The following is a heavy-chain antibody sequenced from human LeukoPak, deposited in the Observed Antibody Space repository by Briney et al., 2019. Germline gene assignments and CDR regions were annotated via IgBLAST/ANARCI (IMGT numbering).Heavy chain of an antibody. D-gene: IGHD3-22*01. V-gene: IGHV3-21*01. J-gene: IGHJ4*02. CDR3: ASPFGPDYYDSSGYPGEDYFDY. CDR2: ISSSSSCI. Sequence: SGGSLRLSCAASGFTFSSYSMNWVRQAPGKGLEWVSSISSSSSCIYYADSVKGRFTISRDNAKNSLYLQMNSLRAEDTAVYYCASPFGPDYYDSSGYPGEDYFDYWGQGTLVTVSS. CDR1: GFTFSSYS.